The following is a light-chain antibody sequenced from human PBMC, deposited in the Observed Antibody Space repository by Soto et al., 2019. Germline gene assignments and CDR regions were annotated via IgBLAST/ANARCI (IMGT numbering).Light chain of an antibody. CDR1: QSISSW. J-gene: IGKJ1*01. V-gene: IGKV1-5*01. CDR3: QQYNSYSGT. Sequence: DIQMTQSPSTLSASVGDRVTITCRASQSISSWLAWYQQKPGKAPKLLIYDASSLESGVPSRFSGSGSGTEFTLTINSLQLDDFATYYCQQYNSYSGTFGQGTKVDIK. CDR2: DAS.